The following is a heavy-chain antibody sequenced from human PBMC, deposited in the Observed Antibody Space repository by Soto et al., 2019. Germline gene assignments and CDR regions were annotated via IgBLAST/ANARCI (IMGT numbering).Heavy chain of an antibody. CDR3: ARSDNVDRYY. V-gene: IGHV1-18*01. CDR1: GYSFTNYA. J-gene: IGHJ4*02. CDR2: ISPFHGDT. Sequence: QVELVQSGPEVKKPGASVKVSCKASGYSFTNYAIGWVRQAPGQGLEWVGWISPFHGDTNYAQNFQGRITVTTDSSTSTAYMDLGRLRSDDTAVYYCARSDNVDRYYWGQGTRITVSS. D-gene: IGHD3-16*01.